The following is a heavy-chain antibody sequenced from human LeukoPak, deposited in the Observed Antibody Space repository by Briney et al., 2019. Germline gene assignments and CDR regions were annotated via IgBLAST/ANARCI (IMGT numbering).Heavy chain of an antibody. CDR2: IYPGDSDT. V-gene: IGHV5-51*01. CDR3: ARSGYCSSTSCYAPTYNWFDP. J-gene: IGHJ5*02. D-gene: IGHD2-2*03. Sequence: GESLKISCKGSGYSFTSYWIGWVRQMPGKGLEWMGIIYPGDSDTTYSPSFQGQVTISADKSISTAYLQWSSLKASDTAMYYCARSGYCSSTSCYAPTYNWFDPWGQGTLVTVSS. CDR1: GYSFTSYW.